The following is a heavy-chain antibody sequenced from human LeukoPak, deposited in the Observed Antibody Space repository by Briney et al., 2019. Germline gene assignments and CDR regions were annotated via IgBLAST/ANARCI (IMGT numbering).Heavy chain of an antibody. Sequence: PSETLSLTCTVSGGSISSGHHYWSWIRQPAGKGLEWIGRIYTYGSTDYNPSLKSRVTISVDTSKNQFSLKLSSVTAAGTAVYYCARILRTYYYGSGSVPTNDYWGQGTLVTVSS. CDR1: GGSISSGHHY. CDR3: ARILRTYYYGSGSVPTNDY. D-gene: IGHD3-10*01. J-gene: IGHJ4*02. V-gene: IGHV4-61*02. CDR2: IYTYGST.